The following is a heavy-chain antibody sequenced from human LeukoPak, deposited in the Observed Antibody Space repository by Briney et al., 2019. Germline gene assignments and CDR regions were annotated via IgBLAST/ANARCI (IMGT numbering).Heavy chain of an antibody. Sequence: GGSLRLSCAASGFTFSRYSMNWVRQAPGKGLEWVSAISNSGGSTHYADSVKGRFTISRDNSKSTLYLQMSSLRAEDTAVYYCAKIGFPTTVLTPGTVWWGQGTLVTVSS. V-gene: IGHV3-23*01. CDR1: GFTFSRYS. CDR3: AKIGFPTTVLTPGTVW. J-gene: IGHJ4*02. D-gene: IGHD4-23*01. CDR2: ISNSGGST.